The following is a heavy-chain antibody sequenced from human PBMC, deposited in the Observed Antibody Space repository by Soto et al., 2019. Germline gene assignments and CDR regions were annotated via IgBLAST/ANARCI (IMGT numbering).Heavy chain of an antibody. D-gene: IGHD3-3*01. J-gene: IGHJ6*02. Sequence: ESGGGLVQPGGSLRLTCVASGFTFGSHGMHWVRQAPGKGLAWVAVISYDETNEYYVDSVKGRFTISRDNSKSTLYLQMNRLRPEDTAVYKCAKDLRTTISDYGMDVWGQGTTVTVSS. CDR3: AKDLRTTISDYGMDV. CDR1: GFTFGSHG. V-gene: IGHV3-30*18. CDR2: ISYDETNE.